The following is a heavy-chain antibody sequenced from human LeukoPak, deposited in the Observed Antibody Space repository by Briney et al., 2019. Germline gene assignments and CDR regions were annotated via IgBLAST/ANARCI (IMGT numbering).Heavy chain of an antibody. CDR1: GGSISSSSYY. Sequence: PSETLSLTCTVSGGSISSSSYYWGWIRQPPGKGLEWIASIYYSGSTYYNPSLKSRITITVNTANKQFSLKQSSVTAADTAVYYCARGMVACTNGVCYTRDAFDIWGQGTMVTVSS. V-gene: IGHV4-39*01. J-gene: IGHJ3*02. CDR2: IYYSGST. CDR3: ARGMVACTNGVCYTRDAFDI. D-gene: IGHD2-8*01.